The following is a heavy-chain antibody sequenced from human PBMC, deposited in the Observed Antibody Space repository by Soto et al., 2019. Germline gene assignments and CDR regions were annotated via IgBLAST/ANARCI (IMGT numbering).Heavy chain of an antibody. Sequence: ASVKVSCKASGYTFTSYGISWVRQAPGQGLEWMGWISAYNGNTNYAQKLQGIVTMTTDTSTSTAYMELRSLRSDDTAVYYCARDQSGTTWPYHCGMDVWGQGTTVTVSS. J-gene: IGHJ6*02. CDR1: GYTFTSYG. V-gene: IGHV1-18*01. CDR2: ISAYNGNT. D-gene: IGHD1-7*01. CDR3: ARDQSGTTWPYHCGMDV.